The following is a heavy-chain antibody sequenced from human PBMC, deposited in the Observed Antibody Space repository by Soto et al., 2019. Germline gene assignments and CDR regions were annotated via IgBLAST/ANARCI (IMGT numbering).Heavy chain of an antibody. V-gene: IGHV1-69*06. CDR2: IIPIFGTA. D-gene: IGHD2-21*02. CDR3: ASSGYCGGDCYSNYVY. CDR1: GGTFSSYA. Sequence: QVQLVQSGAEVKKPGSSVKVSCKASGGTFSSYAISWVRQAPGQGLEWMGGIIPIFGTANYAQKIQGRVTITADKSTSTAYMELSSLRSEDTAVYYCASSGYCGGDCYSNYVYWGQGTLVTVSS. J-gene: IGHJ4*02.